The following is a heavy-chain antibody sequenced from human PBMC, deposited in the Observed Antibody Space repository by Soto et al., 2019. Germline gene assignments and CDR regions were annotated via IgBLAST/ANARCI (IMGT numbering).Heavy chain of an antibody. V-gene: IGHV4-61*05. J-gene: IGHJ5*01. CDR1: GGYISSSSYY. D-gene: IGHD3-22*01. CDR2: MYYSGNT. CDR3: ARISFSGYDFDS. Sequence: SATLSLTCTVSGGYISSSSYYWGWIRKPPGKGLEWIGYMYYSGNTESNSLLKSRITISLDTSKNQFSLRLSSVTAADTAVYYCARISFSGYDFDSWGQGTLVTVSS.